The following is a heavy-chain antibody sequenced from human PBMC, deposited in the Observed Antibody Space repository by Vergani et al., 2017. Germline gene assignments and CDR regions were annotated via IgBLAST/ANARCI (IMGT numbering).Heavy chain of an antibody. CDR2: IIPIFGTA. CDR3: ASCGYSYGFSYYYYYYGMDV. CDR1: GYTFTSYY. D-gene: IGHD5-18*01. J-gene: IGHJ6*02. V-gene: IGHV1-69*01. Sequence: QVQLVQSGAEVKKPGASVKVSCKASGYTFTSYYMHWVRQAPGQGLEWMGGIIPIFGTANYAQKFQGRVTITADESTSTAYMELSSLRSEDTAVYYCASCGYSYGFSYYYYYYGMDVWGQGTTVTVSS.